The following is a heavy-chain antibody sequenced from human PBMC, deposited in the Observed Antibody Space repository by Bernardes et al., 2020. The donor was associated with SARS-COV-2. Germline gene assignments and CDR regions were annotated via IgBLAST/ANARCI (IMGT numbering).Heavy chain of an antibody. CDR2: ITPNSGGT. CDR3: ALPPTNYDRYAMDV. J-gene: IGHJ6*02. Sequence: ASVKVSCKASGYPFTGYYIHWVRQAPGQGLEWMGWITPNSGGTTYAQKFQGRVTMTRDTSINTAYMELSRLRSDDTAMFYCALPPTNYDRYAMDVWGQGTTVTVAS. D-gene: IGHD3-22*01. V-gene: IGHV1-2*02. CDR1: GYPFTGYY.